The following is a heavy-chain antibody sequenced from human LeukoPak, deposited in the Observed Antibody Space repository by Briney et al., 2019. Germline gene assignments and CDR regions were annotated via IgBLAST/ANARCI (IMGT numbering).Heavy chain of an antibody. V-gene: IGHV1-2*02. CDR3: AKRSSSSWTEYFQH. CDR1: GYTFTDYY. CDR2: INPKNGDT. Sequence: GASVKVSCKASGYTFTDYYIHWVRQAPGQGLEWMGWINPKNGDTNYAQKFRGRVAMTRDTSISTAYMELSRVGSDDTAVFYCAKRSSSSWTEYFQHWGQGTLVTVSS. D-gene: IGHD6-13*01. J-gene: IGHJ1*01.